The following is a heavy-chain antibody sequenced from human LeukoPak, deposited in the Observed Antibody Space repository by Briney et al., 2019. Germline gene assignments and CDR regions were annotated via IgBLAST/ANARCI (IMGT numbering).Heavy chain of an antibody. D-gene: IGHD6-13*01. CDR1: GYTFTSYA. Sequence: ASVKVSCKASGYTFTSYAMHWVRQAPGHTLEWMGWINAGNGNTKYSQKFQGRVTITRDTSASTAYMELSSLRSEDTAVYYGARDGIAGYNWFDPWGQGTLVTVSS. V-gene: IGHV1-3*01. CDR3: ARDGIAGYNWFDP. CDR2: INAGNGNT. J-gene: IGHJ5*02.